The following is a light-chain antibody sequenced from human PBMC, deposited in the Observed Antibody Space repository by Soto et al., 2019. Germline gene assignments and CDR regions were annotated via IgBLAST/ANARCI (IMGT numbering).Light chain of an antibody. V-gene: IGKV3-20*01. Sequence: ENVLTQSPGTLSLSQGERATLACRASQSVSNNYLAWYQQKPGQAPRLLIYGASTRATGIPDRFSGSGSGTDFTLTISRLEPEDFAVYYCQQYGSSGTFGQGTMVDIK. CDR2: GAS. CDR1: QSVSNNY. CDR3: QQYGSSGT. J-gene: IGKJ1*01.